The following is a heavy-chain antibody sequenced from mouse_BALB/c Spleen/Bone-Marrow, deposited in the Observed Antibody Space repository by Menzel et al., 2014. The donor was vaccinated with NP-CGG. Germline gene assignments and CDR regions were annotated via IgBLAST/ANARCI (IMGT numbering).Heavy chain of an antibody. CDR2: IHPYNGGT. CDR3: ARRNYYGSSPYYFDY. Sequence: EVQWVESGPELVKPGASMKISCKASGYSFTGYTMNWVKQSHGKNLEWIGLIHPYNGGTSYNQKFKGKATLTVDKSSSTAYMELLSLTSEDSAVYYCARRNYYGSSPYYFDYWGQGTTLTVSS. D-gene: IGHD1-1*01. V-gene: IGHV1-18*01. CDR1: GYSFTGYT. J-gene: IGHJ2*01.